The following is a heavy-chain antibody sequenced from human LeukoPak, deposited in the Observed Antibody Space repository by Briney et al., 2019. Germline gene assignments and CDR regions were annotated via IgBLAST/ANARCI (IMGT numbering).Heavy chain of an antibody. CDR2: IYYSGST. CDR1: GGSISSYN. V-gene: IGHV4-59*01. CDR3: ARDRGRPYCSNTSCYNESSDAFDI. D-gene: IGHD2-2*02. Sequence: SETLSLTCTVSGGSISSYNWSWIRQPPGKGLEWIGYIYYSGSTNYNPSLKSRVTISVDTSKNQFSLKLSSVTAADTAVYYCARDRGRPYCSNTSCYNESSDAFDIWGQGTMVTVSS. J-gene: IGHJ3*02.